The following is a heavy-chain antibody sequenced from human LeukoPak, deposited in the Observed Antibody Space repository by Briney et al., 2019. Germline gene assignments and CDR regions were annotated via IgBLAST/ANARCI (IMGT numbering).Heavy chain of an antibody. V-gene: IGHV3-30*02. Sequence: HPGGSLRLSCAASGFTFSSYGMHWVRQAPGKGLEWVAFIRYDGSNKYCADSVKGRFTISRDNSKNTLYLQMNSLRAEDTAVYYCAQKRYYDSSGPFDYWGQGTLVTVSS. J-gene: IGHJ4*02. CDR3: AQKRYYDSSGPFDY. D-gene: IGHD3-22*01. CDR2: IRYDGSNK. CDR1: GFTFSSYG.